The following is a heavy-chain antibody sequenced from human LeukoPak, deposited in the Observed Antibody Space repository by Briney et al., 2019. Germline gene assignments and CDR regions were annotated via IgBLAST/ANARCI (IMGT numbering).Heavy chain of an antibody. CDR1: GGSFSGYY. V-gene: IGHV4-34*01. CDR2: INHSGST. CDR3: ARGYAIFGY. J-gene: IGHJ4*02. D-gene: IGHD3-3*01. Sequence: SETLSLTCAVYGGSFSGYYWSWIRQPPGKGLEWIGEINHSGSTNYNPSLKSRVTISVDTSKNQFSLKLSSVTAADTAVYYCARGYAIFGYWGQGTLVTVSS.